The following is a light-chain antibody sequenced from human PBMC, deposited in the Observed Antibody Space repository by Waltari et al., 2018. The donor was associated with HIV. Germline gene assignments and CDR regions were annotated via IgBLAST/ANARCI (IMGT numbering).Light chain of an antibody. CDR1: QSISSW. V-gene: IGKV1-5*03. Sequence: DIQMTQPPSTRSASVGDRVTITCRASQSISSWLAWYQQKPGRAPKLLIYKASNLEGGVPSRFRGSGSGTEFTLTISSLQPDDFATYFCQQYNSYPYTFGQGTKLEI. CDR2: KAS. J-gene: IGKJ2*01. CDR3: QQYNSYPYT.